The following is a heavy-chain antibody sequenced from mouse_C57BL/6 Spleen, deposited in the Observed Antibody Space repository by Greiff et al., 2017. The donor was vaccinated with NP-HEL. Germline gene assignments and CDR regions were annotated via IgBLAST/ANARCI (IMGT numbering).Heavy chain of an antibody. CDR3: ARGYDYDREAWFAY. Sequence: VQLQQPGAELVRPGSSVKLSCKASGYTFTSYWMHWVKQRPIQGLEWIGNIDPSDSETHYNQKFKDKATLTVDKSSSTAYMQLSSLSSEDSAVYYCARGYDYDREAWFAYWGQGTLVTVSA. V-gene: IGHV1-52*01. J-gene: IGHJ3*01. CDR1: GYTFTSYW. CDR2: IDPSDSET. D-gene: IGHD2-4*01.